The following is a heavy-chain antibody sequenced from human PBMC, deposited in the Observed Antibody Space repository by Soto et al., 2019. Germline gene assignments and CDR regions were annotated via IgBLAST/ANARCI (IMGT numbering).Heavy chain of an antibody. Sequence: EVWLLESGGGLVQPGGSLRLSCAASGFTFSVYAMSWVRQAPGKGLEWVSGISGSGDSTHYADSVKGGFTVSRDNSKSMLYLQTNSLRAEDTAIYYCATALYGGFTYWGQGTLVTVSS. D-gene: IGHD3-10*01. J-gene: IGHJ4*02. CDR2: ISGSGDST. CDR3: ATALYGGFTY. V-gene: IGHV3-23*01. CDR1: GFTFSVYA.